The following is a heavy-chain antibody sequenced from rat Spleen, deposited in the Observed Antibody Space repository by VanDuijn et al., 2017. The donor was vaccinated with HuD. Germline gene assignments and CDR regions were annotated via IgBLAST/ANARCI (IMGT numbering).Heavy chain of an antibody. CDR2: ISSGTVNT. Sequence: EVQVVESGGGLVQPGRSLKLSCVASGFTFNDYWMTWIRQAPGKGLEWVASISSGTVNTFYRDSVKGRFTISRDNAKSTLYLQMDSLRSEDTATYYCTTAGTRVSRFAYWGQGVMVTVSS. V-gene: IGHV5-31*01. CDR1: GFTFNDYW. J-gene: IGHJ2*01. D-gene: IGHD1-4*01. CDR3: TTAGTRVSRFAY.